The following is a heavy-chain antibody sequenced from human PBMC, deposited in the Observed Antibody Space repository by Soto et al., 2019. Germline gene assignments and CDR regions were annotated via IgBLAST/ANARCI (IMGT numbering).Heavy chain of an antibody. CDR2: IYYSGST. Sequence: KTSETLSLTCTVSGGSISSYYWSWIRQPPGKGLEWIGYIYYSGSTNYNPSLKSRVTISVDTSENQFSLKLSSVTAADTAVYYCARDLTAAAVWGQGTTVTVSS. CDR1: GGSISSYY. D-gene: IGHD6-13*01. CDR3: ARDLTAAAV. J-gene: IGHJ6*02. V-gene: IGHV4-59*01.